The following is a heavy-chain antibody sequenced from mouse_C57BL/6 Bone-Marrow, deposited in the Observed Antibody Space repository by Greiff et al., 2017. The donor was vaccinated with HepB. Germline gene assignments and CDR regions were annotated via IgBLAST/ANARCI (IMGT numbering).Heavy chain of an antibody. CDR2: IHPNSGST. CDR1: GYTFTSYW. V-gene: IGHV1-64*01. Sequence: QVQLQQPGAELVKPGASVKLSCKASGYTFTSYWMHWVKQRPGQGLEWIGMIHPNSGSTNYNEKFKSKATLTVDKSSSTAYMQLSSLTSEDSAVYYCAGLLHYYAMDYWGQGTSVTVSS. D-gene: IGHD2-3*01. CDR3: AGLLHYYAMDY. J-gene: IGHJ4*01.